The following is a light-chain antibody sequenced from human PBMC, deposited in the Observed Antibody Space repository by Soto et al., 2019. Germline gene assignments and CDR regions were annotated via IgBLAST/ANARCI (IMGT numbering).Light chain of an antibody. CDR1: SSDVGTYNY. V-gene: IGLV2-8*01. CDR3: SSYAGNKNVV. Sequence: QSALTQPPSASGSPGQSVTISCTGTSSDVGTYNYVSWYQQHPGKAPTLLIHEVNKRPSGVPDRFSGSKSGNTASLTVSGLQAEDEAEYYCSSYAGNKNVVFGTGTKVTVL. CDR2: EVN. J-gene: IGLJ1*01.